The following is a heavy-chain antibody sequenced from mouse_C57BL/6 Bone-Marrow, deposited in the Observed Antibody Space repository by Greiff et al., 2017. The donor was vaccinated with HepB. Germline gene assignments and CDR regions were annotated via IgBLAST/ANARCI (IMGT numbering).Heavy chain of an antibody. Sequence: VKLQQSGPELVKPGASVKISCKASGYAFSSSWMNWVKQRPGKGLEWIGRIYPGDGDTNYNEKFKGKATLTAEKSSSTAYMQLSSLTSEDSAVYFCARSEEGDSAGYPYYFDYWGQGTTLTVSS. D-gene: IGHD3-2*02. J-gene: IGHJ2*01. CDR2: IYPGDGDT. CDR1: GYAFSSSW. CDR3: ARSEEGDSAGYPYYFDY. V-gene: IGHV1-82*01.